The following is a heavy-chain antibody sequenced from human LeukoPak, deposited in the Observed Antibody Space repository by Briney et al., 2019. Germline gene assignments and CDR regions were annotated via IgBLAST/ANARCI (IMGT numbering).Heavy chain of an antibody. Sequence: ASVTVSCKASGYRFTSFGISWVRQAPGQGLEWMGWISTYNGDTNSAQNFQGRVTMTTDTSTSTVYMELRSLRSDDTAVYYRARERASSGWYLDYWGQGTLVIVSS. V-gene: IGHV1-18*01. CDR3: ARERASSGWYLDY. CDR2: ISTYNGDT. CDR1: GYRFTSFG. D-gene: IGHD6-19*01. J-gene: IGHJ4*02.